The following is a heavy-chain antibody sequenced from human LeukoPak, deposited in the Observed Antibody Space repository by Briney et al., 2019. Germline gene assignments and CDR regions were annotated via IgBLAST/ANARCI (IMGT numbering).Heavy chain of an antibody. Sequence: PSETLSLTCAVYGGSFSGYYWSWIRQPPGKGLEWIGEINHSGSTNYNPPLKSRVTISVDTSKNQFSLKLSSVTAADTAVYYCARDQEGYSSSWQQRWFDPWGQGTLVTVSS. D-gene: IGHD6-13*01. CDR2: INHSGST. V-gene: IGHV4-34*01. J-gene: IGHJ5*02. CDR3: ARDQEGYSSSWQQRWFDP. CDR1: GGSFSGYY.